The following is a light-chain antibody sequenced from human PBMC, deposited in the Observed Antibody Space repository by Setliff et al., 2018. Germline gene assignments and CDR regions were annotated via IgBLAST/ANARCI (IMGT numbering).Light chain of an antibody. CDR2: DVS. V-gene: IGLV2-14*01. CDR1: SGDVGGYDY. CDR3: GSYTSINTLLYI. Sequence: QSALTQPASVSGSPGQSITISCTGTSGDVGGYDYVSWYQQHPGKAPKLMIYDVSNRPSGVSNRFSGSKSSNTASLTISGLQAEDEADYYCGSYTSINTLLYIFGTGTKVTVL. J-gene: IGLJ1*01.